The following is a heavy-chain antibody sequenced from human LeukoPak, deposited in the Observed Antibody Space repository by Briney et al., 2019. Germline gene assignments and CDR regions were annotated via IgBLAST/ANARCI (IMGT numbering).Heavy chain of an antibody. Sequence: GGSLRLSCAASGFTFSSYSMNWVRQAPGKGLEWVSYISSSSSTIYYADSVKGRFTISRDNAKNSLYLQMNSLRADDTAVYYCARERRFVVVTAALDYWGQGTLVTVSS. D-gene: IGHD2-21*02. CDR2: ISSSSSTI. CDR3: ARERRFVVVTAALDY. J-gene: IGHJ4*02. CDR1: GFTFSSYS. V-gene: IGHV3-48*04.